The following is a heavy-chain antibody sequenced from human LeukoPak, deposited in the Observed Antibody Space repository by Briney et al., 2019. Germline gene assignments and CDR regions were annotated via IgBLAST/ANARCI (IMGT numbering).Heavy chain of an antibody. D-gene: IGHD1-26*01. CDR3: ARGGSYLSAFDI. CDR1: GFTFSSYA. CDR2: ISGSGGSR. V-gene: IGHV3-23*01. J-gene: IGHJ3*02. Sequence: TGGSLRLSCAASGFTFSSYAMNWVRQAPGKGLEWVSGISGSGGSRYYADSVKGRFTISRDNSKNTLYLQMNSLRAEDTAMYYCARGGSYLSAFDIWGQGTMVTVSS.